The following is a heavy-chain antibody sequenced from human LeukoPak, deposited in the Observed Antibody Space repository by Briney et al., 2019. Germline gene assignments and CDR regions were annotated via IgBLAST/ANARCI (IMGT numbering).Heavy chain of an antibody. D-gene: IGHD2-2*01. CDR1: GGSISSYY. V-gene: IGHV4-59*12. Sequence: SETLSLTCTVPGGSISSYYWSWIRQPPGKGLEWIGYIYYTGSSNYNPSLKSRVTISLDTSKNQFSLKLTSVTAADTAMYYCARGRTGYQLLPTKKNYSYYYVDVWGKGTTVTVSS. J-gene: IGHJ6*03. CDR3: ARGRTGYQLLPTKKNYSYYYVDV. CDR2: IYYTGSS.